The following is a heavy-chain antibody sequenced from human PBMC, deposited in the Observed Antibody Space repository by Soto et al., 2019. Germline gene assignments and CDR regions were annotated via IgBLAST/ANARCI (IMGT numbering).Heavy chain of an antibody. V-gene: IGHV3-74*01. J-gene: IGHJ4*02. CDR3: ASGGDPDY. CDR1: GFTFNYYW. CDR2: LQTDGSHP. D-gene: IGHD2-21*02. Sequence: EVLLVESGGGLVQPGGSLRLSCVASGFTFNYYWMHWVRQAPGKGLMWVSRLQTDGSHPDYAASGKGRFTSPRDNAKNTLYLQMNNLSAEDTAVYYCASGGDPDYWGQGTLVTVSS.